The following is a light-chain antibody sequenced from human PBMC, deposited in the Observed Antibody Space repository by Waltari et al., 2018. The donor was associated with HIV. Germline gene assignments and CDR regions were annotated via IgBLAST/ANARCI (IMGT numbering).Light chain of an antibody. CDR2: WGS. J-gene: IGKJ5*01. V-gene: IGKV4-1*01. CDR1: RRLFYGTHAKNY. Sequence: DILMVQSPDSLAVSLVARATINCKARRRLFYGTHAKNYVAWYQWKPGLPPRLRIHWGSMRESGVSDRFSGSGSGTDFILTITSLQAEDVGFYYCQQYYSSPLTFGQGTLLEIK. CDR3: QQYYSSPLT.